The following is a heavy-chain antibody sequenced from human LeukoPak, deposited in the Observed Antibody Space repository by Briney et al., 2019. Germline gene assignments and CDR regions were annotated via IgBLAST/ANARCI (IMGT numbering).Heavy chain of an antibody. CDR3: ARVGDTSSYYYFLDF. J-gene: IGHJ4*02. V-gene: IGHV4-4*08. CDR1: GGSMHNYY. Sequence: PSETLSLTCTVSGGSMHNYYWSWIRQPPGKRLEWIGYIFSRGNTNYNPSLQSRVTMSVDTSKSQFSLKLSSVTAADTAVYYCARVGDTSSYYYFLDFWGQGTLVTVSS. CDR2: IFSRGNT. D-gene: IGHD3-22*01.